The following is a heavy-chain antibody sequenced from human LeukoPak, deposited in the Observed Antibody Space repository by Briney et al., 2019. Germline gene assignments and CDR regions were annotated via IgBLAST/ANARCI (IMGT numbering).Heavy chain of an antibody. CDR2: IHHKWGT. CDR1: GGSISSSNW. CDR3: ARHRRYYDTSEYHPPGF. V-gene: IGHV4-4*02. Sequence: SETLSLTCAVSGGSISSSNWWNWVRQTPEKGLEWIGEIHHKWGTNYNPSLKSRVTISVDTSKNQFSLKVNSVTAADTAVYYCARHRRYYDTSEYHPPGFWGQGALVIVSS. J-gene: IGHJ4*02. D-gene: IGHD3-22*01.